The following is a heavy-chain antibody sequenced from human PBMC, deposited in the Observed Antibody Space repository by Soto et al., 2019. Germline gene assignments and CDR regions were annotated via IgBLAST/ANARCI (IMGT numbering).Heavy chain of an antibody. Sequence: SETLSLTCSVSGGSISTVGHYWTWIRQPPGKGLEWIGSIYHTGSTYYSKSLRSRLTMSVDTSKSQFSLRLSSVTAADTATYYCARDSRTGCSSTDCYMSWGRGILVTVSS. CDR1: GGSISTVGHY. V-gene: IGHV4-31*03. D-gene: IGHD2-2*01. CDR2: IYHTGST. CDR3: ARDSRTGCSSTDCYMS. J-gene: IGHJ5*02.